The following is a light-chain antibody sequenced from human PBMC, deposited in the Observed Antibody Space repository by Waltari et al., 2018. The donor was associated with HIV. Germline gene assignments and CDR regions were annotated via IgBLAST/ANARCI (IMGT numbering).Light chain of an antibody. Sequence: SYELTQPPSVSVSPGQTATITCSGDALPKQHAFWYQQRPGQAPLLLIYKDTARPSGIPERFSGSTSGATVTLTISGVQAEDEADYYCRSADSGGFHWVFGGGTKLTVL. CDR1: ALPKQH. J-gene: IGLJ3*02. CDR3: RSADSGGFHWV. V-gene: IGLV3-25*03. CDR2: KDT.